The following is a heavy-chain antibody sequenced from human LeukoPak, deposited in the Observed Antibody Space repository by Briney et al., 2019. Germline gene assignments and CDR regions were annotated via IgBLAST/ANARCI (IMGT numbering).Heavy chain of an antibody. Sequence: ASVKVSCKASGYTFSSYGISWVRQAPGQGLEWMGWISSDNDKTNYGQKFQGRVTMTTDTSTTTVYMELRSLRSDDTAVYYCARGRIITIYGVDHPDAYDFWGQGTMVTVSS. V-gene: IGHV1-18*01. J-gene: IGHJ3*01. CDR2: ISSDNDKT. CDR1: GYTFSSYG. D-gene: IGHD3-3*01. CDR3: ARGRIITIYGVDHPDAYDF.